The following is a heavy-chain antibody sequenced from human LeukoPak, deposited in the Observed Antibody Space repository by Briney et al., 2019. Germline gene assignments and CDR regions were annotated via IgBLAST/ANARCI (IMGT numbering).Heavy chain of an antibody. CDR1: GGTFSSYA. CDR3: ARVIGYCSGGSCYPLDYYYYMDV. D-gene: IGHD2-15*01. V-gene: IGHV1-69*04. J-gene: IGHJ6*03. CDR2: IIPILGIA. Sequence: SVKVSCKASGGTFSSYAISWVRQAPGQGLEWMGRIIPILGIANYAQKFQGRVTITADESTSTAYMELSSLRSEDTAVYYCARVIGYCSGGSCYPLDYYYYMDVWGKGTTVTVSS.